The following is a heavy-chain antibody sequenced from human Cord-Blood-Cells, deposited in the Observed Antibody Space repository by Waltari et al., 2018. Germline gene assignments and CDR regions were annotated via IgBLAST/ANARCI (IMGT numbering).Heavy chain of an antibody. CDR1: GDTFTSYD. Sequence: QVQLVQSGAEVKKPGASVKVSCKASGDTFTSYDINWVRQATGQGLEWMGVINTNRGNKAIPQKIHGSVTSPRSTCKGTGYMEVRSLRSGETVGYYCAGCLCRGGTCQSYYYYGMDVWGLGPTDAASS. CDR3: AGCLCRGGTCQSYYYYGMDV. CDR2: INTNRGNK. V-gene: IGHV1-8*01. D-gene: IGHD2-15*01. J-gene: IGHJ6*02.